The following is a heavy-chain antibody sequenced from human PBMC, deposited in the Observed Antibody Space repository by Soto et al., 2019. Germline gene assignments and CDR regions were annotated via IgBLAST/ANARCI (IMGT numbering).Heavy chain of an antibody. CDR1: GYTFTSYG. CDR3: ARGSDNWNYGIYYYYYMDV. V-gene: IGHV1-18*01. J-gene: IGHJ6*03. Sequence: ASVKVSWKASGYTFTSYGISWVRQAPGQGLEWMGWISAYNGNTNYAQKLQGRVTMTTDTSTSTAYMELRSLRSDDTAVYYCARGSDNWNYGIYYYYYMDVWGKGTTVTVS. D-gene: IGHD1-7*01. CDR2: ISAYNGNT.